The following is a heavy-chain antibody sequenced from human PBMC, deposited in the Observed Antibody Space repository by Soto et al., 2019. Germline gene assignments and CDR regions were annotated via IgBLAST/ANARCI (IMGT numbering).Heavy chain of an antibody. CDR3: AKNGQPPYYYYGLDV. D-gene: IGHD2-8*01. Sequence: QGQLVQSGGEVKKPGASVKVSCKASGYTFSRYGISWVRQAPGQGLEWMGWISGYNGDTNYAQKFQGRVTMTIDTSTTTAYMKLRSLTSDDTAVYYCAKNGQPPYYYYGLDVWGQGTTFTVSS. J-gene: IGHJ6*02. CDR1: GYTFSRYG. CDR2: ISGYNGDT. V-gene: IGHV1-18*01.